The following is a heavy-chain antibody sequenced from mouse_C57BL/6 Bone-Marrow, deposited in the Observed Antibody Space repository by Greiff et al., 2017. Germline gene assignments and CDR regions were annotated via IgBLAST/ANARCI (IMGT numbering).Heavy chain of an antibody. Sequence: EVKVVESGGGLVKPGGSLKLSCAASGFTFSSYAMSWVRQTPEKRLEWVATISDGGSYTYYPDNVKGRFTISRDNAKNNLYLQMSHLKSEDTAMYYCARDREDSSGSGAMDYWGQGTSVTVSS. V-gene: IGHV5-4*01. D-gene: IGHD3-2*02. CDR2: ISDGGSYT. J-gene: IGHJ4*01. CDR3: ARDREDSSGSGAMDY. CDR1: GFTFSSYA.